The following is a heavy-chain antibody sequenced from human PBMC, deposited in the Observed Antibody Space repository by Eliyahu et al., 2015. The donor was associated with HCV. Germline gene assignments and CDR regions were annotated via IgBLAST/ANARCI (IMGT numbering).Heavy chain of an antibody. D-gene: IGHD5-24*01. J-gene: IGHJ5*02. CDR3: VRHPTGGRDGWNYGLFDP. CDR2: VYYTGST. Sequence: QLQESGPGLVKPSETLSLTCSVSGVSISGXSHYYSWIRRPPGKGLEWIATVYYTGSTYYNPSLTGRVAISVDTSNNQVSLKVPSVIAADTAMYYCVRHPTGGRDGWNYGLFDPWGQGTQVTVSS. CDR1: GVSISGXSHY. V-gene: IGHV4-39*01.